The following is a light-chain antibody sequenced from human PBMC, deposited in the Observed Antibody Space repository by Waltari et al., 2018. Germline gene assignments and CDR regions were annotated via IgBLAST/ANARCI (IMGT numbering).Light chain of an antibody. CDR2: GAS. Sequence: EIVLTQSPGTLSLSPGQTATLSCRASQSVGRTLAWYQQKSGRAPSLLIYGASIRATGIPDRFSGSGSGTDFSLTIREVEPEDFAVYHSQHYLRLPVTFGQGTKVEI. J-gene: IGKJ1*01. CDR1: QSVGRT. V-gene: IGKV3-20*01. CDR3: QHYLRLPVT.